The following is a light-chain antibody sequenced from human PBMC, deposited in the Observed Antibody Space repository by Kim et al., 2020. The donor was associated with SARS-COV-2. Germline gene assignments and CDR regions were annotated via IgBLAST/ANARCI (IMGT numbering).Light chain of an antibody. J-gene: IGLJ3*02. CDR1: RSNIGAGYD. CDR3: QSYDSSLSGV. Sequence: GQRVTISCTGSRSNIGAGYDVHWYQQLPGTAPKLLIYANSNRPSGVPDRFSGSKSGTSASLAITGLQAEDEADYYCQSYDSSLSGVFGGGTQLTVL. CDR2: ANS. V-gene: IGLV1-40*01.